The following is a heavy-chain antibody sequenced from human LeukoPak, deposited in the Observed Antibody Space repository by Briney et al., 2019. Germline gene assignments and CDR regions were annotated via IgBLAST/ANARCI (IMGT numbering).Heavy chain of an antibody. CDR1: GGSISSYY. CDR2: IYYSEST. V-gene: IGHV4-39*07. J-gene: IGHJ4*02. CDR3: ARIPTVTFFDY. D-gene: IGHD4-17*01. Sequence: SETLSLTCTVSGGSISSYYWGWIRQPPGKGLEWIGSIYYSESTYQNPSLKSRVTISVDTSKNQFSLKLSSVTAADTAVYYCARIPTVTFFDYWGQGALVTVSS.